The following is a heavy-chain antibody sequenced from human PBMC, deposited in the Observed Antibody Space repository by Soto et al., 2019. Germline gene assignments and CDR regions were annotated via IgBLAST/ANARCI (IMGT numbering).Heavy chain of an antibody. Sequence: GGSLRLSCAASGFTFSSYAMSWVRQAPGKGLEWVSAISGSGGSTYYADSVKGRFTISRDNSKNTLYLQMNSLRAEDTAVYYCAKGFIRDCGGDCTVDTWGQGTLVNVSS. J-gene: IGHJ5*02. V-gene: IGHV3-23*01. D-gene: IGHD2-21*02. CDR2: ISGSGGST. CDR3: AKGFIRDCGGDCTVDT. CDR1: GFTFSSYA.